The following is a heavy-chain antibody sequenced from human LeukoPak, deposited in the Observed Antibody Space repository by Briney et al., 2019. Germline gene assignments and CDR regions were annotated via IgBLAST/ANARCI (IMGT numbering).Heavy chain of an antibody. Sequence: GGSLRLSCAASGFTFSSYSMNWVRQAPGKGLEWVSYISSSSTIYYADSVKGRFTISRDNAKNSLYLQMNSLRAEDTAVCYCARVNCSGGSCHGAFDIWGQGTMVTVSS. CDR2: ISSSSTI. D-gene: IGHD2-15*01. CDR1: GFTFSSYS. J-gene: IGHJ3*02. V-gene: IGHV3-48*01. CDR3: ARVNCSGGSCHGAFDI.